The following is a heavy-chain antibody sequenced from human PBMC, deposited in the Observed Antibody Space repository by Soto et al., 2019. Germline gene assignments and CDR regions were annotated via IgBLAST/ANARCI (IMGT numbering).Heavy chain of an antibody. V-gene: IGHV3-11*01. CDR3: ARVTEAYCGGDCYVTDAFDI. CDR1: GFTFSDYF. J-gene: IGHJ3*02. Sequence: QVQLVESGGGLVKPGGSLRLSCAASGFTFSDYFMAWIRQPPGKGLEWLSYISSSGSTIYYADSVKGRFTISRDNAKNSLYLQMNSLIAEDTALYYCARVTEAYCGGDCYVTDAFDIWGQGTMVTVSS. D-gene: IGHD2-21*02. CDR2: ISSSGSTI.